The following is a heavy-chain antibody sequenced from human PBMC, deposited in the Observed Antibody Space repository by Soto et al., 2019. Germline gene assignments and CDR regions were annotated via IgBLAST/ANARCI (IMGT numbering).Heavy chain of an antibody. CDR2: ISSGTSTI. Sequence: RRLSCAASGFTFSSYNMNWVRQAPGKGLEWISYISSGTSTIYYADSVKGRFTISRDNAESSLYLQMNSLRDEDTAVYYCARDGSGSYYTDYWGQGTMVTVSS. CDR3: ARDGSGSYYTDY. J-gene: IGHJ4*02. V-gene: IGHV3-48*02. D-gene: IGHD1-26*01. CDR1: GFTFSSYN.